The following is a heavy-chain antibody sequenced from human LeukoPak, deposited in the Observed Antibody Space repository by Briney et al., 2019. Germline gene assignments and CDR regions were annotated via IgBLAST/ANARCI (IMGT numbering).Heavy chain of an antibody. V-gene: IGHV4-39*07. J-gene: IGHJ5*02. Sequence: SETLSLTCTVSGGSISSSSYYWGWIRQPPGKGLEWIGSIYYSGSTYYNPSLKSRVTISVDTSKNQFSLKLSSVTAADTAVYYCARTTTWGWFDPWGQGTLVTVSS. D-gene: IGHD1/OR15-1a*01. CDR1: GGSISSSSYY. CDR3: ARTTTWGWFDP. CDR2: IYYSGST.